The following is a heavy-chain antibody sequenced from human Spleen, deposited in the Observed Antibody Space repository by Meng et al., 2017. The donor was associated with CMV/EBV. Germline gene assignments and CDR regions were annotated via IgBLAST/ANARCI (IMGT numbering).Heavy chain of an antibody. Sequence: SGCTFSNYWRTWVRQAPGKGLEWVANIKHDGSEKYYVDSVKGRFTISRDNAKNSLYLQMNSLRAEDTAVYFCARDRAYYDLWRGTSDYWGQGTLVTVSS. CDR3: ARDRAYYDLWRGTSDY. CDR2: IKHDGSEK. J-gene: IGHJ4*02. CDR1: GCTFSNYW. V-gene: IGHV3-7*01. D-gene: IGHD3-3*01.